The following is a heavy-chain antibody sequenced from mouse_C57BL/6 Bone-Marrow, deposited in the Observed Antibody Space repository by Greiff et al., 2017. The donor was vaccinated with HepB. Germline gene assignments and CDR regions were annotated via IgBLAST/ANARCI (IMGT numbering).Heavy chain of an antibody. CDR1: GYTFTSYW. CDR3: ARWDYNGNVYWYFDV. D-gene: IGHD2-1*01. CDR2: INPRSGYT. Sequence: VQLVESGAELVKPGASVKLSCKASGYTFTSYWMPWVKQRPGQGLEWIGYINPRSGYTNYNQKFKDKATLTADKSSSTAYMQLSSLTYEDSAVYYCARWDYNGNVYWYFDVWGTGTTVTVSS. V-gene: IGHV1-7*01. J-gene: IGHJ1*03.